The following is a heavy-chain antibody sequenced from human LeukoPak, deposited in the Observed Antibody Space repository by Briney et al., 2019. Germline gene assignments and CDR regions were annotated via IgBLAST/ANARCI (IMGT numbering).Heavy chain of an antibody. V-gene: IGHV4-59*08. D-gene: IGHD6-13*01. Sequence: SETLSLTCTVSGGSISSYYWSWIRQPPGKGLEWIGYIYYSGSTNYNPSLKSRVTLSVDTSKNQFSLKLSSVTAADTAVYYCARGIAAAVAFDYWGQGTLVTVSS. J-gene: IGHJ4*02. CDR3: ARGIAAAVAFDY. CDR1: GGSISSYY. CDR2: IYYSGST.